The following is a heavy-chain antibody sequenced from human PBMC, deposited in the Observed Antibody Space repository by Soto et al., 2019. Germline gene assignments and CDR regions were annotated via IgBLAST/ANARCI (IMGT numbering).Heavy chain of an antibody. V-gene: IGHV3-21*01. Sequence: EVQLVESGGGLVKPGGSLRLSCAASGFTFSTYSMNWVRQAPGTGLEWVSSIRSSSRYIYYADSVKGRCTISRDNAKNSQYLQMNSLRAEDTAVYYCARTRGSTRSTDAFDIWGQGTMVTVSS. J-gene: IGHJ3*02. CDR1: GFTFSTYS. CDR3: ARTRGSTRSTDAFDI. CDR2: IRSSSRYI. D-gene: IGHD2-2*01.